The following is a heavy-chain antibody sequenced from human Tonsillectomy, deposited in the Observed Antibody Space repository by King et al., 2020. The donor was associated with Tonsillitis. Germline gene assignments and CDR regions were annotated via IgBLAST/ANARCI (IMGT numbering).Heavy chain of an antibody. J-gene: IGHJ5*02. CDR2: ISYDGSNK. V-gene: IGHV3-30*18. D-gene: IGHD3-3*01. Sequence: VQLVESGGGVVQPGRSLRLSCAASGFTFSSYGMHWVRQAPGKGLEWVAVISYDGSNKYYADSVKGRFTISRDNSKNTLYLQMNSLRAEDTAVYYCAKWALEYCDLWSGPPNWFDPWGQGTLVTVSS. CDR3: AKWALEYCDLWSGPPNWFDP. CDR1: GFTFSSYG.